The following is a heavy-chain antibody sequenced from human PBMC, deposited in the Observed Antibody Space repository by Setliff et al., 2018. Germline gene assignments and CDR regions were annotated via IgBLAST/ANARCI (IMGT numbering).Heavy chain of an antibody. CDR3: ARKGISALSGAFDM. Sequence: KPSETLSLTCTVSGGSISNYYWSWIRQPAGKGLEWTGRIYTSGSTNYNPSLKSRVTMSVDTSKNQFSLKLSSVTAADTAVYYCARKGISALSGAFDMWGQGTMVTVSS. V-gene: IGHV4-4*07. J-gene: IGHJ3*02. D-gene: IGHD1-26*01. CDR2: IYTSGST. CDR1: GGSISNYY.